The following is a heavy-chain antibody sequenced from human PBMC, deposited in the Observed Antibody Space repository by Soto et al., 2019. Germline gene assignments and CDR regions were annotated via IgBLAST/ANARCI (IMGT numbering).Heavy chain of an antibody. D-gene: IGHD1-7*01. CDR1: GYTFTSYG. Sequence: ASVKVSCKASGYTFTSYGISWVRQAPGQGLEWMGWISAYNGNTNYAQRLQGRVTMTTDTSTSTAYMELRSLRSDDTAVYYCARRLELRTLPDYWGQGTLVTVSS. CDR2: ISAYNGNT. J-gene: IGHJ4*02. CDR3: ARRLELRTLPDY. V-gene: IGHV1-18*01.